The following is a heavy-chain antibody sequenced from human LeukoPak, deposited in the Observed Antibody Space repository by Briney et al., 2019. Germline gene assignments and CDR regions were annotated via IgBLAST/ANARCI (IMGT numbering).Heavy chain of an antibody. CDR1: GFTFRTYG. Sequence: GGSLRLSCAASGFTFRTYGIHWVRQAPGKGLEWVAFIRYDRSNKYYADSVKGRFTISRDNAKNSLYLQMNSLRAEDTALYHCARNRLGYCTNGVCPGAFDIWGQGTMVTVSS. D-gene: IGHD2-8*01. V-gene: IGHV3-30*02. CDR2: IRYDRSNK. J-gene: IGHJ3*02. CDR3: ARNRLGYCTNGVCPGAFDI.